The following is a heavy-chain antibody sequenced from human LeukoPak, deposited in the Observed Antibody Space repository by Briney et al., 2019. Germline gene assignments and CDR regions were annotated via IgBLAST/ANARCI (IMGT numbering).Heavy chain of an antibody. CDR1: GFKFDDYG. J-gene: IGHJ6*02. Sequence: GRSLRLSCAASGFKFDDYGMHWVRQAPGKGLEWVSSIPWSNAGVGYADSVKGRCTISRDNAKNSLYLELRRLRAEDTAVYYCAKGRGAATTYGMNVWGQGTTVIVSS. CDR3: AKGRGAATTYGMNV. V-gene: IGHV3-9*01. CDR2: IPWSNAGV. D-gene: IGHD2-15*01.